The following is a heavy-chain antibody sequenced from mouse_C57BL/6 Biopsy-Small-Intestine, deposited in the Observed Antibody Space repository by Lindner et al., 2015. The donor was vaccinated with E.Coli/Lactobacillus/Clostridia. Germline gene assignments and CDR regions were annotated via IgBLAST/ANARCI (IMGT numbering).Heavy chain of an antibody. J-gene: IGHJ4*01. V-gene: IGHV1-63*01. Sequence: SVKVSCKASGGTLSNYVISWVRQAPGQGLEWLGRITPLSGTSTYAQEFQGRVMITADESTTTVNLELSSLRSEDTGFYYCASLNGVGYWGQGTLVSVSS. CDR3: ASLNGVGY. CDR2: ITPLSGTS. CDR1: GGTLSNYV.